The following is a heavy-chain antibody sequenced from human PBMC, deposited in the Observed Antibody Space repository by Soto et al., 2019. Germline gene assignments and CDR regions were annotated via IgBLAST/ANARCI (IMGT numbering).Heavy chain of an antibody. CDR1: GFTFSTYA. CDR2: ISYDGSNK. Sequence: QVQLVESGGGVVQPGRSLRLSCAASGFTFSTYAMNWVRQGPGKGLEWVALISYDGSNKYYADSVKGRFTISRDNSKNTLYLQMNRLRGEDTAVYYCARDGNTYYYDRQDYWGQGSLVTVSS. V-gene: IGHV3-30-3*01. CDR3: ARDGNTYYYDRQDY. J-gene: IGHJ4*02. D-gene: IGHD3-22*01.